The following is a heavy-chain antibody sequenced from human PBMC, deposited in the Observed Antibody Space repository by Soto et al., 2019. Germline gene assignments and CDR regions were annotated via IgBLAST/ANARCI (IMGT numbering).Heavy chain of an antibody. CDR2: IRGSGGGT. CDR3: AKGGVTGKFDS. V-gene: IGHV3-23*01. J-gene: IGHJ4*02. D-gene: IGHD2-21*02. Sequence: EVQLLESGGGLVQPGGSLRLSCAASGFTFHTFAMSWVRQAPGKGLEWVSAIRGSGGGTYFADSVEGRFAVSRDNSKNTLYLQMDSLTVDDTAFYYCAKGGVTGKFDSWGQGTLVTVSS. CDR1: GFTFHTFA.